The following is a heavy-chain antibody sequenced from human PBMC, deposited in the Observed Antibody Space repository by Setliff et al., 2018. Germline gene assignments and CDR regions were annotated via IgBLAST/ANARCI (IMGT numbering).Heavy chain of an antibody. V-gene: IGHV5-51*01. J-gene: IGHJ3*02. Sequence: PGESLKISCKGSGYRFTSNWIGWVRQMPGKGLEWMGLVFPVDSDTRYSPSFQGQVTISVDKSISTVYLHWSSLKASDTAMYYCARSPLDDAFDIWGQGTMVTVSS. CDR3: ARSPLDDAFDI. CDR1: GYRFTSNW. CDR2: VFPVDSDT.